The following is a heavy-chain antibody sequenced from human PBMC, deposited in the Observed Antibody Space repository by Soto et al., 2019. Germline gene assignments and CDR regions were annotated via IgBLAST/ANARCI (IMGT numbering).Heavy chain of an antibody. CDR3: AHSKYSRSSFDY. J-gene: IGHJ4*02. V-gene: IGHV2-5*02. CDR2: IYWDDDK. Sequence: SRPTLVNPTQTLTLTCTFSGFSLSTSDVGVGWIRQPPGKALEWLAIIYWDDDKRYSPSLKSRLTITKDTSKNQVVLTVTNMDPVDTATYYCAHSKYSRSSFDYWGQGTLGTVSS. D-gene: IGHD6-6*01. CDR1: GFSLSTSDVG.